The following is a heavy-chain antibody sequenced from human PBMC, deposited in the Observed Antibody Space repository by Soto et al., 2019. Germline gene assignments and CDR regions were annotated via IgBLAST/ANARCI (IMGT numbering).Heavy chain of an antibody. CDR3: ARRSRSYGTGLGMDV. Sequence: QVQLVESGGGVVQPGRSLRLSCAASGSTFSSYGMHWVRQAPGKGLEWVAVIWYDGSNKYYADSVKGRFTISRDNSKNTLYLQMNSLRAEDTAVYYCARRSRSYGTGLGMDVWGQGTTVTVSS. CDR1: GSTFSSYG. D-gene: IGHD1-1*01. J-gene: IGHJ6*02. CDR2: IWYDGSNK. V-gene: IGHV3-33*01.